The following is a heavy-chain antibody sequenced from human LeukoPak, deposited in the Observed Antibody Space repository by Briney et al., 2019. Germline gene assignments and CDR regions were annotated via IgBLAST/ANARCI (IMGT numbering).Heavy chain of an antibody. J-gene: IGHJ4*02. V-gene: IGHV1-24*01. Sequence: ASVKVSCKVSGYTLTELSMHWVRQAPGKGLEWMGGFDPEDGETIYAQKFQGRVTMTEDTSTDTAYMELSSLRSEDTAVHYCATISRGGRVDYDILTGYYLGLSYWGQGTLVTVSS. CDR1: GYTLTELS. D-gene: IGHD3-9*01. CDR3: ATISRGGRVDYDILTGYYLGLSY. CDR2: FDPEDGET.